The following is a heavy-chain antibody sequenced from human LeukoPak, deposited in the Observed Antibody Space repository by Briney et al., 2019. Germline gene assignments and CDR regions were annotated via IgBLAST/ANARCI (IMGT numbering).Heavy chain of an antibody. V-gene: IGHV3-21*01. J-gene: IGHJ6*02. CDR2: ITSNRSNI. D-gene: IGHD2-21*01. CDR1: GFTFSSYS. CDR3: AIDVINSDSYYYGIDV. Sequence: GRSLRLSCAASGFTFSSYSMNWVRQAPGKGLEWVSSITSNRSNIYYADSVKGRFTISRDNAKNSLYLQMNSLRAEDTAVYYCAIDVINSDSYYYGIDVWGQGTTVTVSS.